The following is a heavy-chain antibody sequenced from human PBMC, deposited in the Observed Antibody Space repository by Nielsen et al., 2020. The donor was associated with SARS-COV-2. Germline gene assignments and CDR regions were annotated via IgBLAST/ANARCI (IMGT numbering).Heavy chain of an antibody. CDR3: ARPLSWGYYDSSGEQYFQH. D-gene: IGHD3-22*01. J-gene: IGHJ1*01. CDR2: IYSGDSDI. V-gene: IGHV5-51*01. Sequence: GGSLRLSCKGSGYSFNSNWIGWVRQMPGKGLEWMGIIYSGDSDIRYSPSFQGQVTISADKSISTAYLQWSSLKASDTAMYYCARPLSWGYYDSSGEQYFQHWGQGTLVTVSS. CDR1: GYSFNSNW.